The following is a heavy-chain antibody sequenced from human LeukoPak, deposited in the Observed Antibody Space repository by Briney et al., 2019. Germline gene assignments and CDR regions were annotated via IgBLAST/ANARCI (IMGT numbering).Heavy chain of an antibody. V-gene: IGHV3-23*01. CDR1: GFTFSSYA. D-gene: IGHD4-23*01. J-gene: IGHJ4*02. CDR3: AKDDGGGDDYRGVMSYFDY. CDR2: ISGSGGST. Sequence: GGSLRLSCAASGFTFSSYAMSWVRQAPGKGLEWVSAISGSGGSTYNADSVKGRFTISRDNSKNTLYLQMNSLRAEDTAVYYCAKDDGGGDDYRGVMSYFDYWGQGTLVTVSS.